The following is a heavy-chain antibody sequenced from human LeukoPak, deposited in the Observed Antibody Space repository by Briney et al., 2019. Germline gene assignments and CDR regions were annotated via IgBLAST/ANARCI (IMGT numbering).Heavy chain of an antibody. CDR1: GYTFTSYG. Sequence: ASVKVSCKASGYTFTSYGISWVRQAPGQGLEWMGWISAYNGNTNYAQKLQGRVTMTTDTSTSTAYMELRSLRSDDTAVYYCARGADYDFWSGYFDRGYYYYYMDVWGKGTTVTVSS. CDR2: ISAYNGNT. J-gene: IGHJ6*03. V-gene: IGHV1-18*01. CDR3: ARGADYDFWSGYFDRGYYYYYMDV. D-gene: IGHD3-3*01.